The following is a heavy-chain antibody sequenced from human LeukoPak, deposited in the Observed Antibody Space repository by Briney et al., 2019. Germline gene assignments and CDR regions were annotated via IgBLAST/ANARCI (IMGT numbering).Heavy chain of an antibody. CDR1: GFTFSSAA. V-gene: IGHV3-23*01. CDR3: AREWKFDSSGHYSTSGDY. CDR2: ITGSDDAT. J-gene: IGHJ4*02. D-gene: IGHD3-22*01. Sequence: PGGSLRLSCVASGFTFSSAAMTWVRQPPGKGLEWVSTITGSDDATYYANSVKGRFTISRDNAKNSLYLQMNSLRAEDTAVYYCAREWKFDSSGHYSTSGDYWGQGTLVTVSS.